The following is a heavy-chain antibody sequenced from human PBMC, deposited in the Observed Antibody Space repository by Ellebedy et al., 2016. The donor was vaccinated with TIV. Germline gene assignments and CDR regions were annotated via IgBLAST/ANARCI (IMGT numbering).Heavy chain of an antibody. CDR3: ATGLAYDFDY. CDR2: ISHDGSHK. Sequence: PGGSLRLSCAASGLTFSSYDVNWVRQAPGKGLEWVALISHDGSHKYYADSVKGRFTISRDNSKNTLSLQMSSLRGDDTAVYFCATGLAYDFDYWGQGPWSPSPQ. V-gene: IGHV3-30*04. CDR1: GLTFSSYD. D-gene: IGHD4-17*01. J-gene: IGHJ4*02.